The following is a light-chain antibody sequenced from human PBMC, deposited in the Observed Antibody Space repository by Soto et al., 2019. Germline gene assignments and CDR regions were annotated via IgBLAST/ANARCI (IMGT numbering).Light chain of an antibody. Sequence: DIVMTQSPLSLPVTPGEPASISCRSSQSLVHSNGYNYLDCYLQKPGQSTQLLIYLGSNRASGVPERLSGSGSGKDFTLKVSRVEAEDVGVYYCMQALQTPITFGQGTRLEIK. J-gene: IGKJ5*01. CDR3: MQALQTPIT. CDR1: QSLVHSNGYNY. V-gene: IGKV2-28*01. CDR2: LGS.